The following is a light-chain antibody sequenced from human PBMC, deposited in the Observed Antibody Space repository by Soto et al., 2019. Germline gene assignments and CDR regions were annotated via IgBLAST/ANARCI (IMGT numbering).Light chain of an antibody. Sequence: QLVLTQPPSVSGAPGQRVTISCTGSSSNIGAGYDVHWYQQLPGTAPKLLIYGNSNRPSGVPDRFSGSKSGTSASLAITGLQAEEEADYYCQSYDSSLSAVVFGGGTKLTVL. CDR2: GNS. J-gene: IGLJ2*01. CDR1: SSNIGAGYD. CDR3: QSYDSSLSAVV. V-gene: IGLV1-40*01.